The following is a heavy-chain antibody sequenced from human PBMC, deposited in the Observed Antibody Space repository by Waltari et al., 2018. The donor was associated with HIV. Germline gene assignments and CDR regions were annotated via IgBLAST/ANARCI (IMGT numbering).Heavy chain of an antibody. V-gene: IGHV1-24*01. Sequence: QVQLVQSGAEVKKPGASVKVSCKVSGHTLSELSMHWVRQVPGKGLEWMGNFDPEDDETIHAQKFQGRVTMTEDTSSDTAYRELSSLTSGDTAVYYCATDFSGMVRAYSYYSLDVWGQGTTVTVSS. CDR2: FDPEDDET. J-gene: IGHJ6*02. D-gene: IGHD3-10*01. CDR3: ATDFSGMVRAYSYYSLDV. CDR1: GHTLSELS.